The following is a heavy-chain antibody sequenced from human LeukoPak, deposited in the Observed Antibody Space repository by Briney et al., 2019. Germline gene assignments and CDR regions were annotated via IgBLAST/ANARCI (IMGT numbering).Heavy chain of an antibody. CDR2: IKQDGSAK. CDR1: GFTFSDNC. J-gene: IGHJ4*02. Sequence: PGGSLRLSCRASGFTFSDNCMTWVRHAPGTGQGLVANIKQDGSAKYYVYSVKGRFTISRDNAKNSLYLQMDSLRVEDTATYYCARWRGSTSERSDYWGQGTLVTVSS. CDR3: ARWRGSTSERSDY. D-gene: IGHD2-2*01. V-gene: IGHV3-7*01.